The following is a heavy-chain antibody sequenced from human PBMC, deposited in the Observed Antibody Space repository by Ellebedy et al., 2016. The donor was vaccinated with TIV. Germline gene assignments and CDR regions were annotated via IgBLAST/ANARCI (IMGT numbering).Heavy chain of an antibody. CDR3: VRGHYYESSGYYGY. CDR2: INPSGGSA. D-gene: IGHD3-22*01. CDR1: GYTFASYY. Sequence: ASVKVSCXASGYTFASYYIHWVRQAPGQGLEWMGIINPSGGSASYAQKFQGRVTLTRDTSTSTVYMELSSLRSEDTAVYYCVRGHYYESSGYYGYWGQGTLVTVSS. J-gene: IGHJ4*02. V-gene: IGHV1-46*01.